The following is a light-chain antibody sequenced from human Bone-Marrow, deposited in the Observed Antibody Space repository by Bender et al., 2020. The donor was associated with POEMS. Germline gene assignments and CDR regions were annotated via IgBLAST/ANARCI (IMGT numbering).Light chain of an antibody. Sequence: QSVVTQPPSLSEAPRQRVTISCSGSSSNIGNHGVNWYQQLPGEAPKLLIYYDDLLTPGVSDRFSASKSGTSASLAISELQSEDEALYYCSAWYDSLGGWVFGEGTKLPVL. J-gene: IGLJ3*02. CDR3: SAWYDSLGGWV. CDR1: SSNIGNHG. V-gene: IGLV1-36*01. CDR2: YDD.